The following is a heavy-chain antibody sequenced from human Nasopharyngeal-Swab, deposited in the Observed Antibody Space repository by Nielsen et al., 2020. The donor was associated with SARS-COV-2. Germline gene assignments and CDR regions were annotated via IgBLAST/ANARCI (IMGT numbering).Heavy chain of an antibody. CDR2: IDNDGSST. V-gene: IGHV3-74*03. CDR1: GFTFTDYW. CDR3: ARGSYSWSWYGPDY. Sequence: GGSLRLSCTVSGFTFTDYWMHWLRQSPGKGPVWLSRIDNDGSSTTYADSVRGRFTISRDNARNTLFLQLHSLRAEDTAVYYCARGSYSWSWYGPDYWGQGTQVTVSS. D-gene: IGHD1-26*01. J-gene: IGHJ4*02.